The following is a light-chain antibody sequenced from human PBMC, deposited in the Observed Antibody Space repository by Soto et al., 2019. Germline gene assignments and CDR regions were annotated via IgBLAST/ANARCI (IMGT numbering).Light chain of an antibody. CDR1: QSISSGY. CDR3: QRYGRSPRT. J-gene: IGKJ2*01. CDR2: GAS. V-gene: IGKV3-20*01. Sequence: EIVLTQSPGTLSLSPGERATLFCRASQSISSGYLAWYQQKPGQAPSLLIYGASTRATGIPDRFSGSGSGTDFTLTISRLEPEDFGVYYCQRYGRSPRTFGQGTKRELK.